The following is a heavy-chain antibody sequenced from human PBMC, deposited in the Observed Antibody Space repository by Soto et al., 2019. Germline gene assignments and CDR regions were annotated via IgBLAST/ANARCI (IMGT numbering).Heavy chain of an antibody. CDR2: ISYDGGNK. CDR1: GFTFSSSG. Sequence: QVQLVESGGGVVQPGRSLRLSCAASGFTFSSSGIHWVRQAPGKGLEWVAVISYDGGNKYYVDSVKGRFTISRDNSKNTLYLQRNSLRAEDTAVYYCATDFSGWYGSSEYGFWGQGTLVTVSS. D-gene: IGHD6-19*01. V-gene: IGHV3-30*03. CDR3: ATDFSGWYGSSEYGF. J-gene: IGHJ4*02.